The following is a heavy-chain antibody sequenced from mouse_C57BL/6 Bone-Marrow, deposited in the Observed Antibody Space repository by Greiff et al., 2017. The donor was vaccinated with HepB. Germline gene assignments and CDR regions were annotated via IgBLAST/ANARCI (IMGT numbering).Heavy chain of an antibody. Sequence: EVMLVESGGGLVQPKGSLKLSCAASGFSFNTYAMNWVRQAPGKGLEWVARIRSKSNNYATYYADSVKDRFTISRDDSESMLYLQMNNLKTEDTAMYYCVRHYDYVPSMDYWGQGTSVTVSS. D-gene: IGHD2-4*01. V-gene: IGHV10-1*01. CDR1: GFSFNTYA. J-gene: IGHJ4*01. CDR2: IRSKSNNYAT. CDR3: VRHYDYVPSMDY.